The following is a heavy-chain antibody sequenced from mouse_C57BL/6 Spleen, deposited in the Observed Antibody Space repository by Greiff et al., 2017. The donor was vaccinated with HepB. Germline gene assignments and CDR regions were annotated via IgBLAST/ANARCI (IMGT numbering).Heavy chain of an antibody. CDR3: TTSYGYDGAWFAY. D-gene: IGHD2-2*01. Sequence: VQLQQSGAELVRPGASVKLSCTASGFNIKDDYMHWVKQRPEQGLEWIGWIDPENGDTEYASKFQGKATITADTSSNTAYLQLSSLTSEDTAVYYCTTSYGYDGAWFAYWGHGTLVTVSA. CDR1: GFNIKDDY. V-gene: IGHV14-4*01. CDR2: IDPENGDT. J-gene: IGHJ3*01.